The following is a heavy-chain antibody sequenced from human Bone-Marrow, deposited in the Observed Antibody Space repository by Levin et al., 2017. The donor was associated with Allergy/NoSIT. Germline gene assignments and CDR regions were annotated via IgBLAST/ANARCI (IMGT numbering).Heavy chain of an antibody. J-gene: IGHJ3*01. V-gene: IGHV2-5*02. CDR2: IYWDDDK. Sequence: SGPTLVKPTQTLTLTCTFSGFSLTTGVAVGWVRQPPGKALEWVAVIYWDDDKRYSPSLKNRVAITQDSSKNQVVLTVTKMDPVDTGTYFCANRQAILHPDAFDVWGHGTLVIVSS. CDR3: ANRQAILHPDAFDV. CDR1: GFSLTTGVA. D-gene: IGHD1-26*01.